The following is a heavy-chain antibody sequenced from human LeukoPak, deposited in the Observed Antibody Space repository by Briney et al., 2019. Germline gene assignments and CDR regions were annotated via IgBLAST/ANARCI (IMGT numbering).Heavy chain of an antibody. V-gene: IGHV3-53*01. D-gene: IGHD1/OR15-1a*01. J-gene: IGHJ4*02. CDR1: GFTVSSNY. CDR3: AREWEQD. CDR2: IYSGGST. Sequence: PGGSLRLSCAASGFTVSSNYMSWVRQAPGKGLEWVSVIYSGGSTYYAEAVKGRFTISRDNSMNTLYLQMNSLRAEDAAVYYCAREWEQDWGQGTLGTVSS.